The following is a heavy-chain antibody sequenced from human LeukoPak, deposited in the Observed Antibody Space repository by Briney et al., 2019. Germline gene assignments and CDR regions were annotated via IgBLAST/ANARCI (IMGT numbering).Heavy chain of an antibody. CDR3: ARLTRLSTSPDRYYLDY. J-gene: IGHJ4*02. CDR1: GDSISSYY. Sequence: PSETLSLTCTVSGDSISSYYWSWIRQPPGKGLEWIGYIYTSGGTNYITSLKGRVTISIDTSKNQFSLKLSSVTAADSAVYSCARLTRLSTSPDRYYLDYWGQGTLVTVSS. D-gene: IGHD6-6*01. CDR2: IYTSGGT. V-gene: IGHV4-4*09.